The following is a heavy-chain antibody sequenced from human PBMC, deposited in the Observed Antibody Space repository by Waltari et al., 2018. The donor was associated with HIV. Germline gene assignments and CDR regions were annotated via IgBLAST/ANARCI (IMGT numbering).Heavy chain of an antibody. CDR1: GGSFSCYY. CDR3: ASRGYSYGLGFDY. CDR2: INHSGST. V-gene: IGHV4-34*01. J-gene: IGHJ4*02. D-gene: IGHD5-18*01. Sequence: QVQLQQWGAGLLKPSETLSLTCAVYGGSFSCYYWSWIRQPPGKGLEWIGEINHSGSTNYNPSLKSRVTISVDTSKNQFSLKLSSVTAADTAVYYCASRGYSYGLGFDYWGQGTLVTVSS.